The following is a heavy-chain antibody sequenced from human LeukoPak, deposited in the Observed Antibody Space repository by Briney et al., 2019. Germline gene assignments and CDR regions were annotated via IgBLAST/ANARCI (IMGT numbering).Heavy chain of an antibody. J-gene: IGHJ4*02. D-gene: IGHD7-27*01. CDR3: ARAGY. CDR1: GFTFSTYA. V-gene: IGHV3-7*01. CDR2: IKQDGSEK. Sequence: GGSLRLSCAASGFTFSTYAMSWVRQAPGKGLEWVANIKQDGSEKYYVDSVKGRFTISRDNAKNSLYLQMNSLRAEDTAVYYCARAGYWGQGTLVTVSS.